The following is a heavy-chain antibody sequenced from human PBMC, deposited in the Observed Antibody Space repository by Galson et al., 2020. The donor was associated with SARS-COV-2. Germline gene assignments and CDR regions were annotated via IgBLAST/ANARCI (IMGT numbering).Heavy chain of an antibody. CDR3: ARAASGSYYNAFDP. CDR1: GFTFTIYS. Sequence: GVSLRLSCAASGFTFTIYSLHWVRQAPGKGLEWVSVTSYDGTSHYYSDSVKGRFTISRDNSNNMLYLQMNSLRPEDTAVYYCARAASGSYYNAFDPWGQGTLVTVSS. V-gene: IGHV3-30*03. D-gene: IGHD1-26*01. J-gene: IGHJ5*02. CDR2: TSYDGTSH.